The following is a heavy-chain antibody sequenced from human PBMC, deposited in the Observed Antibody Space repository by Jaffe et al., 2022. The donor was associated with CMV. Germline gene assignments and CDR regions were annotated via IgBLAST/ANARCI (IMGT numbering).Heavy chain of an antibody. Sequence: QLQLQESGPGLVKPSETLSLTCTVSGGSISSSSYYWGWIRQPPGKGLEWIGSIYYSGSTYYNPSLKSRVTISVDTSKNQFSLKLSSVTAADTAVYYCATQYSNYVGWFDPWGQGTLVTVSS. V-gene: IGHV4-39*01. D-gene: IGHD4-4*01. CDR3: ATQYSNYVGWFDP. CDR2: IYYSGST. CDR1: GGSISSSSYY. J-gene: IGHJ5*02.